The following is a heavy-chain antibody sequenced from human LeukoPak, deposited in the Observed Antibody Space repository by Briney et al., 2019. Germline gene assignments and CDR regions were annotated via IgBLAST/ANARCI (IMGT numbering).Heavy chain of an antibody. J-gene: IGHJ5*02. CDR3: ARAPGYFAYWFDP. V-gene: IGHV3-48*03. CDR1: GFTFSSYE. CDR2: ISSSGSTI. D-gene: IGHD3-9*01. Sequence: PGGSLRLSCAASGFTFSSYEMNWVRQAPGKGLEWVSYISSSGSTIYYADSVKGRFTISRDNAKNSLYLQMNSLRAEDTAVYYCARAPGYFAYWFDPWGQGTLVTVSS.